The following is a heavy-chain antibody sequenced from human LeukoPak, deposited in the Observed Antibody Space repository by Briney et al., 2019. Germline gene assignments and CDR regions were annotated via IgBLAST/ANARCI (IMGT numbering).Heavy chain of an antibody. Sequence: SETLSLTCAVSGGSVSSGNYYWTWIRQPPGKGLEWIGYNSYSGSANYNPSLKSRVTILLDTSKNQLSLKLSSVTAADTAIYSCARRVSGDYGHWFDPWGQGTLVTVSS. CDR3: ARRVSGDYGHWFDP. V-gene: IGHV4-61*01. CDR2: NSYSGSA. J-gene: IGHJ5*02. D-gene: IGHD4-17*01. CDR1: GGSVSSGNYY.